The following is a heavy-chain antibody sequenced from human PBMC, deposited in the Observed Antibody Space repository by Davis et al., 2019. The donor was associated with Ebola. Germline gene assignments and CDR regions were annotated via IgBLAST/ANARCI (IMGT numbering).Heavy chain of an antibody. V-gene: IGHV3-30-3*01. CDR2: ISYDGSNK. CDR3: VSQYSTSSHY. J-gene: IGHJ4*02. D-gene: IGHD6-6*01. Sequence: GESLKTSCAASGFTFSSYAMHWVRQAPGKGLEWVAVISYDGSNKYYADSVKGRFTISRDNSKNTLYLQMNSLRAEDTAIYYCVSQYSTSSHYWGQGALVTVSS. CDR1: GFTFSSYA.